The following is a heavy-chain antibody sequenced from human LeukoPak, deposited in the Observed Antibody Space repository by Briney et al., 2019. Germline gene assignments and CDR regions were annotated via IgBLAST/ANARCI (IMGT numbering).Heavy chain of an antibody. CDR1: RFTFSTYS. V-gene: IGHV3-21*01. Sequence: PGGSLRLSCAASRFTFSTYSMNWVRQAPGKGLEWVSSITSSRTYIYYADSVKGRFTISRDNAKNSLYLQMNSLRAEDTAVYYCAELGITMIGGVWGKGTTVTISP. J-gene: IGHJ6*04. D-gene: IGHD3-10*02. CDR3: AELGITMIGGV. CDR2: ITSSRTYI.